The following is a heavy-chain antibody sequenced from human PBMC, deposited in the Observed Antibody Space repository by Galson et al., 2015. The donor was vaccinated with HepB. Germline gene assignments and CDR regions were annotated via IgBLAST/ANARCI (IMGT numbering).Heavy chain of an antibody. V-gene: IGHV1-69*13. J-gene: IGHJ5*02. Sequence: SVKVSCKASGGTFSSYAISWVRQAPGQGLEWMGGIIPIFGTANYAQKFQGRVTITADESTSTAYMELSSLRSEDTAVYYCAREVRRSNYGWASANWFDPWGQGTLVTVSS. CDR3: AREVRRSNYGWASANWFDP. D-gene: IGHD4-11*01. CDR1: GGTFSSYA. CDR2: IIPIFGTA.